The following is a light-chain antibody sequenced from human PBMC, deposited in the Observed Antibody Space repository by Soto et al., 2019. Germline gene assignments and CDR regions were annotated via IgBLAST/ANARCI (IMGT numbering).Light chain of an antibody. Sequence: IVLPQSPGTLSLSPGQRATLSCRASQRLSASDIAWYQQKPGQAPKFLIYGVSSRATGIPDRFSGSGSGTDFTLTISRLEPEDFAVYHCQQYGSSPLITFGQGRRPEIK. V-gene: IGKV3-20*01. CDR1: QRLSASD. J-gene: IGKJ5*01. CDR2: GVS. CDR3: QQYGSSPLIT.